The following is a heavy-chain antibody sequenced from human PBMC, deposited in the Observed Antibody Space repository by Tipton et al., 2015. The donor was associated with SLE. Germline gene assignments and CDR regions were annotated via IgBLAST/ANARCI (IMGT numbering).Heavy chain of an antibody. CDR1: GDSISTGNYY. CDR3: ARGPGSESGEAFDL. Sequence: TLSLTCTVSGDSISTGNYYWSWIRQPAGKGLEWIGRIYPSMSTNYNPSLKSQVTMSMDTSKNQFSLKLSSVAAADTAVYYCARGPGSESGEAFDLWGQGTMVTVSS. V-gene: IGHV4-61*02. J-gene: IGHJ3*01. CDR2: IYPSMST. D-gene: IGHD1-26*01.